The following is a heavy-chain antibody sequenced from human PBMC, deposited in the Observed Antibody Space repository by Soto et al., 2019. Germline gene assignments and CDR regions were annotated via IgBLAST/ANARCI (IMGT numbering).Heavy chain of an antibody. CDR3: ARHTPLWFGELLSYFDY. J-gene: IGHJ4*02. CDR2: IYYSGST. Sequence: SETLSLTCTVSGGSISSSSYYWGWIRQPPGKGLEWIGSIYYSGSTYYNPSLKSRVTISVDTSKKQFSLKLSSVTAADTAVYYCARHTPLWFGELLSYFDYWGQGTLVTVSS. V-gene: IGHV4-39*01. D-gene: IGHD3-10*01. CDR1: GGSISSSSYY.